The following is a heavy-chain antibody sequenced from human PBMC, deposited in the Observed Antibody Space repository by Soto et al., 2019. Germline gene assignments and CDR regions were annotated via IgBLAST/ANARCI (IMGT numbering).Heavy chain of an antibody. J-gene: IGHJ4*02. CDR3: VGTGWNPPDY. CDR1: GFTFNRHW. CDR2: IKEDGSEK. V-gene: IGHV3-7*01. D-gene: IGHD1-1*01. Sequence: GGSLRLSCAVSGFTFNRHWMSWVRQTPGKGLEWVASIKEDGSEKSYVDSVKGRFTISRDNAKNSLFLQMNSLRVEDTAVYYCVGTGWNPPDYWGQGTLVTV.